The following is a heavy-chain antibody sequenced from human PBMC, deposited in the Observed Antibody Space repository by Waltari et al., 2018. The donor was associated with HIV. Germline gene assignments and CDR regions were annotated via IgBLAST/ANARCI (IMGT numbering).Heavy chain of an antibody. J-gene: IGHJ5*02. CDR2: ISSSGSFI. V-gene: IGHV3-21*02. CDR1: GFHFRAYS. CDR3: ARDSRGTSWSLNWFDP. D-gene: IGHD6-13*01. Sequence: EVQLVDSGGGLVNPGGSLRLSCAASGFHFRAYSMNGVRQSPGKGLEWVSSISSSGSFIYYADSVKGRFTISRDNAQNSMYLQMNNLRADDSAMYYCARDSRGTSWSLNWFDPWGQGTLVTVSS.